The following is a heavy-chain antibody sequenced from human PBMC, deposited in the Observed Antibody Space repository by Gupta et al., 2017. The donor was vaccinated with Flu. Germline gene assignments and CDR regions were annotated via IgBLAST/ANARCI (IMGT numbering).Heavy chain of an antibody. J-gene: IGHJ4*02. D-gene: IGHD3-10*01. CDR1: GFTFGDFA. Sequence: EVQLVESGGGLVQPGRSLRLSCTTSGFTFGDFAMTWVRQAPGKGLEWVGFIIRKMFGGTTEYAASVKGRFIISRDDSKGLAYLQMNSLKSDDTAVYYCIRDMGFGDDYWGQGTLVTVSS. CDR3: IRDMGFGDDY. CDR2: IIRKMFGGTT. V-gene: IGHV3-49*04.